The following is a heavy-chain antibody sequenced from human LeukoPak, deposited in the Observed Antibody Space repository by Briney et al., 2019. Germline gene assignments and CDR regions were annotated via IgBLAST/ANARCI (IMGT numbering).Heavy chain of an antibody. Sequence: SETLSLTCSVSGSSISSDYYWGWVRQPPGKGLEWIGSIKHRGRSYYNPSLKSRVTISVDTSKNQFSLQLSSVTAADTAVYYCARAPVRFDYVWGSYRFSPYYYYGMDVWGQGTTVTVSS. CDR3: ARAPVRFDYVWGSYRFSPYYYYGMDV. J-gene: IGHJ6*02. D-gene: IGHD3-16*02. CDR2: IKHRGRS. V-gene: IGHV4-38-2*02. CDR1: GSSISSDYY.